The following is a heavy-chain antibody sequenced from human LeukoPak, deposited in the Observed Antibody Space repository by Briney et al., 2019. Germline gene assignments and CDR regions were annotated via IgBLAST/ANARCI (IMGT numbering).Heavy chain of an antibody. Sequence: ASVKVSCKASGYTFTGYYMHWVQQAPGQGLEWMGWINPNSGGTNYAQKFQGRVTMTRDTSISTAYMELSRLRSDDTAVYYCARVSVLTGYYNDYWGQGTLVTVSS. CDR2: INPNSGGT. J-gene: IGHJ4*02. V-gene: IGHV1-2*02. D-gene: IGHD3-9*01. CDR3: ARVSVLTGYYNDY. CDR1: GYTFTGYY.